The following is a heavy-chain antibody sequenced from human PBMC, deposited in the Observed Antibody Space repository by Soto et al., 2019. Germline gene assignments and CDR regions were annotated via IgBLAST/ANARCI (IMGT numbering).Heavy chain of an antibody. V-gene: IGHV3-23*01. CDR2: IGGSGDST. D-gene: IGHD2-15*01. CDR1: GFTFSNYV. Sequence: GGSLRLSCVASGFTFSNYVMSWVRQAPGKGLEWVSAIGGSGDSTYYADSVKGRFTISRDNSKNTLYLQMDNLRVEDTAVYYCASKGVGYCSGGSCYYMGVWGKGTTVTVSS. J-gene: IGHJ6*03. CDR3: ASKGVGYCSGGSCYYMGV.